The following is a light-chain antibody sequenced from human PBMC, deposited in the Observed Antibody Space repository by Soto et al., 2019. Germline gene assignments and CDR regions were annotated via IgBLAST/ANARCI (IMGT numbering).Light chain of an antibody. J-gene: IGLJ3*02. V-gene: IGLV2-8*01. CDR3: SSYAGRDIWV. CDR1: SXDINY. Sequence: QSALTQPPSASGSRGQSVTISCTGTSXDINYVSWFQQHPGKAPKLIICEVTKRPSGVPDRFSGSKSGNTASLTVSGLQDDDEADYYCSSYAGRDIWVFGGGTKLTVL. CDR2: EVT.